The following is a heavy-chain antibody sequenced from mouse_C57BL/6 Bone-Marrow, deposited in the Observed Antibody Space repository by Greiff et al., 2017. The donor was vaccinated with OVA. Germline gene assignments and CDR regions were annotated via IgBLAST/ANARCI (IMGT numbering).Heavy chain of an antibody. CDR2: ISSGGDYI. Sequence: DVQLVESGAGLVKPGGSLKLSCAASGFTFSSYAMSWVRQTPEKRLEWVAYISSGGDYIYYADTVKGRFTISRDNARNTLYLQMSSLKSEDTAMYYYTREGWDWYFDVWGTGTTVTVSS. V-gene: IGHV5-9-1*02. D-gene: IGHD3-3*01. CDR1: GFTFSSYA. J-gene: IGHJ1*03. CDR3: TREGWDWYFDV.